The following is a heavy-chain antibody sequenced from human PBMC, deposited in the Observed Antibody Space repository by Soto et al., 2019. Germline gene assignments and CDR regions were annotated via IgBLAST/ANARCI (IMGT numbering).Heavy chain of an antibody. CDR2: IYYSGSN. J-gene: IGHJ4*02. V-gene: IGHV4-59*01. Sequence: QVQLQESGPGLVKPSETLSLMCTVSGGSISSNYWSWIRQPPGKGLEYIGYIYYSGSNNYNPSLTGRVTISVDTSRHQFSLKLRSVAAADTAVYYCARGGGSPDYWGPGTLVTVSS. CDR3: ARGGGSPDY. D-gene: IGHD3-10*01. CDR1: GGSISSNY.